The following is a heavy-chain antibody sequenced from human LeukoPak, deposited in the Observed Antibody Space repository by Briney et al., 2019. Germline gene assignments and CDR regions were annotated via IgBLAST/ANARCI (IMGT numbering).Heavy chain of an antibody. J-gene: IGHJ4*02. CDR2: ISDIGCI. CDR3: AGHHPRNTVDF. V-gene: IGHV4-59*08. D-gene: IGHD2-8*02. CDR1: GGSISSYY. Sequence: SETLSLTCTVSGGSISSYYWSWIRQPPGKGLEWIAYISDIGCINYNPSLKGRVTISLDTSKNQFSLKLSSVTVADTAVYYCAGHHPRNTVDFWGQGTLVTVSS.